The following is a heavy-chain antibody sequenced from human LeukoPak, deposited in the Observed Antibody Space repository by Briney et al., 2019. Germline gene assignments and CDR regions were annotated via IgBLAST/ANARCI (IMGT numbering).Heavy chain of an antibody. CDR2: ISYDGSNK. CDR3: ARDHMIVVVVKKENAFDI. V-gene: IGHV3-30*03. CDR1: GFTFSSYG. Sequence: GGSLRLSCAASGFTFSSYGMHWVRQAPGKGLEWVAVISYDGSNKYYADSVKGRFTIPRDNSKNTLYLQMNSLRSDDTAVYYCARDHMIVVVVKKENAFDIWGQGTMVTVSS. J-gene: IGHJ3*02. D-gene: IGHD3-22*01.